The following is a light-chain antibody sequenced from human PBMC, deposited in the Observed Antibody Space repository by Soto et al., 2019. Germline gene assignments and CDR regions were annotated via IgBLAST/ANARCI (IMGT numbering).Light chain of an antibody. V-gene: IGKV1-9*01. J-gene: IGKJ2*01. CDR2: SIS. Sequence: IQVTQSPSFLSASVGDRVTITCRTGQGVTNSFAWYQQKSGKAPRLLIYSISSLKSGVPSRFSGSGSGTEFTLTISSLQPEDFATYYCQQLYTYPHTFGLGTQLEI. CDR3: QQLYTYPHT. CDR1: QGVTNS.